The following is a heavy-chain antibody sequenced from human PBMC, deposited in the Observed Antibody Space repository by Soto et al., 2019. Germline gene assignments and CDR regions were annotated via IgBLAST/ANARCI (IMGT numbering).Heavy chain of an antibody. Sequence: QVHLQQWGAGLLKPSETLSLTCAVNGGAFNGYYWTWIRQSPGKGLQWIGEINHSGTVDYNPSLKSIVTLSIDTSKKQFSLTLTSVTAADTAVYYCARAGAARVRGSIWGFAYWGQGTLVTVSS. D-gene: IGHD3-10*01. CDR1: GGAFNGYY. CDR2: INHSGTV. V-gene: IGHV4-34*01. CDR3: ARAGAARVRGSIWGFAY. J-gene: IGHJ4*02.